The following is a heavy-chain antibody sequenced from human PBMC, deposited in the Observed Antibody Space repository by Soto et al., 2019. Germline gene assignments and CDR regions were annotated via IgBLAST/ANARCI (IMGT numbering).Heavy chain of an antibody. J-gene: IGHJ6*02. CDR1: GYIFVNYG. D-gene: IGHD3-16*01. Sequence: QVQLVQSGDEVRKPGSSVKVSCKASGYIFVNYGIAWVRQAPGQGLEWMGWISPYSGNTHYASKVQGRLTMTTDTXXSTAYMDLGSLTSDDSAVYYCAMLDSYVTPPPQDVWGQGTTVTVSS. CDR2: ISPYSGNT. CDR3: AMLDSYVTPPPQDV. V-gene: IGHV1-18*01.